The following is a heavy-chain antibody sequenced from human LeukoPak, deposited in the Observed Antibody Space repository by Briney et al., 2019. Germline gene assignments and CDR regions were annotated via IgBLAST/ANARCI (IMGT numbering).Heavy chain of an antibody. CDR2: IIPIFGTA. D-gene: IGHD3-9*01. J-gene: IGHJ3*01. CDR3: ARSYYDILTGWINNAFDV. V-gene: IGHV1-69*13. Sequence: ASVKVSCKASGGTFSSYAISWVRQAPGQGLEWMGGIIPIFGTANYAQKFQGRVTITADESTSTAYMELSSLRSEDTAVYYCARSYYDILTGWINNAFDVWGQGTMVTVSS. CDR1: GGTFSSYA.